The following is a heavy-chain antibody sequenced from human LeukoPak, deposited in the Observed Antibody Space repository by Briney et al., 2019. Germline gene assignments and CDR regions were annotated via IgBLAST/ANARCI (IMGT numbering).Heavy chain of an antibody. D-gene: IGHD2-15*01. CDR2: IYYSGST. V-gene: IGHV4-59*01. J-gene: IGHJ6*03. CDR3: ASGGSGRTYYYYYMDV. CDR1: GGTISSYY. Sequence: SETLSLTCTVSGGTISSYYWHWIRQPPGKGLEWIGYIYYSGSTNYNPSLKSRVTISVDTSKNQFSLKLSSVTAADTAVYYCASGGSGRTYYYYYMDVWGKGTTVTASS.